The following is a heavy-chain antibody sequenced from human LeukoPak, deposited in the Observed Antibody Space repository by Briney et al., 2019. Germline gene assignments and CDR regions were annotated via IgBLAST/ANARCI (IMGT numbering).Heavy chain of an antibody. D-gene: IGHD5-18*01. CDR1: GYTFTSFG. CDR3: ARDLGEDTTMIFFDF. Sequence: ASVKVSCKASGYTFTSFGISWARQAPGQGLEWMGWSSAYNGNTKYAQNVQGRVTMTADTSTDTAYMELRSLRSDDTAVYYCARDLGEDTTMIFFDFWGQGTLVTVSS. J-gene: IGHJ4*02. CDR2: SSAYNGNT. V-gene: IGHV1-18*01.